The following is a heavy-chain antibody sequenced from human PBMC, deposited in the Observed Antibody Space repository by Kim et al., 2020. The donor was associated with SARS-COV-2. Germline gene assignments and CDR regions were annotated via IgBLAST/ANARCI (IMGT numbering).Heavy chain of an antibody. Sequence: SETLSLTCTVSGGSISSGSYYWSWIRQPAGKGLEWIGRIYTSGSTNYNPSLKSRVTISVDTSKNQFSLKLSSVTAADTAVYYCASSVDYYGSGSYVGGFDYWGQGTLVTVSS. CDR2: IYTSGST. J-gene: IGHJ4*02. CDR3: ASSVDYYGSGSYVGGFDY. D-gene: IGHD3-10*01. V-gene: IGHV4-61*02. CDR1: GGSISSGSYY.